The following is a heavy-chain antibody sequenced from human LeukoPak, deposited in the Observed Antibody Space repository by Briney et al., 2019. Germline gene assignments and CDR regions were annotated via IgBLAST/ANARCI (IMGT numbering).Heavy chain of an antibody. CDR2: ISSRQNDV. J-gene: IGHJ4*02. CDR3: AREMGSGWNYFDL. V-gene: IGHV3-21*01. CDR1: GFTFSSFN. Sequence: PGGSLRLSCAASGFTFSSFNMNWVRQTPGKGLEWVSSISSRQNDVQYADSLEGRFTISRDNAKNSLYLQMNTLRAEDTAVYFCAREMGSGWNYFDLWGQGTLVTVSS. D-gene: IGHD6-19*01.